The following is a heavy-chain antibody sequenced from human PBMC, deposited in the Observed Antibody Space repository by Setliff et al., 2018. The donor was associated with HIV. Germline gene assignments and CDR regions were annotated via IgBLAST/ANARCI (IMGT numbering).Heavy chain of an antibody. CDR3: ARDQDYFDF. CDR1: CYSISSGYD. Sequence: LFLTRAVPCYSISSGYDWGWLRQHPGKGLEWIGSIYHSGSTYYNPSLKRRVTISVDTSKNQNSLTLGSVTAADTAVYYCARDQDYFDFWGQGTLVTVSS. J-gene: IGHJ4*02. CDR2: IYHSGST. V-gene: IGHV4-38-2*02.